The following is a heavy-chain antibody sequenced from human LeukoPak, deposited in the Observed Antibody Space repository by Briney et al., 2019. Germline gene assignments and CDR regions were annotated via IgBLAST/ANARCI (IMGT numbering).Heavy chain of an antibody. J-gene: IGHJ4*02. CDR2: VNNDGTDT. CDR3: ARHSIQLWSMYYFDY. Sequence: GGSLRLSCAASGFTFSNYRMHWVRQAPGRGLVWVSHVNNDGTDTGYADSVKGRFTISRDNAKNSLYLQMNSLRAEDTAMYYCARHSIQLWSMYYFDYWGQGTLVTVSS. CDR1: GFTFSNYR. D-gene: IGHD5-18*01. V-gene: IGHV3-74*01.